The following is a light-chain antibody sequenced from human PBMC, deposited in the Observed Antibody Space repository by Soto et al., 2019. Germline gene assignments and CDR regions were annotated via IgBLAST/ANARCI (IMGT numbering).Light chain of an antibody. J-gene: IGKJ5*01. Sequence: IVMTHTPLSSPVTLGQPTSIWCXSNXILVHSDSNTYLSWLQQRPGRAPRLLIYDSSSLESGVPSTFSGSGSGTEFSLTISNLRPDDFATYYCQHYHSFSITFGQGTRLEIK. V-gene: IGKV2-24*01. CDR3: QHYHSFSIT. CDR2: DSS. CDR1: XILVHSDSNTY.